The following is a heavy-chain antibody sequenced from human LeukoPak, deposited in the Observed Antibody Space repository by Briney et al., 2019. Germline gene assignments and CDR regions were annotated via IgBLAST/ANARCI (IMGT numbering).Heavy chain of an antibody. J-gene: IGHJ3*02. D-gene: IGHD4-17*01. Sequence: ASVKVSCKASGYTFTNYAMHWVRQAPGQRPEWLGWINAANGYAKYSQELQGRVIITRDTSASTAYMELSSLRSEDTAVYYCASLDYGDYLVGASDIWGQGTMVTVSS. CDR2: INAANGYA. CDR3: ASLDYGDYLVGASDI. CDR1: GYTFTNYA. V-gene: IGHV1-3*03.